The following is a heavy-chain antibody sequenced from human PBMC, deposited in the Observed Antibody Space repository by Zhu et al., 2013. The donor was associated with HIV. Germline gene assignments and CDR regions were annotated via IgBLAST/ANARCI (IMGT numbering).Heavy chain of an antibody. CDR2: ISAYNGNT. D-gene: IGHD2-2*01. CDR1: GYTFTSYG. CDR3: ARESALNIVVVPAAIDDYYYYYMDV. J-gene: IGHJ6*03. V-gene: IGHV1-18*01. Sequence: QVQLVQSGAEVKKPGASVKVSCKASGYTFTSYGISWVRQAPGQGLEWMGWISAYNGNTNYAQKLQGRVTMTTDTSTSTAYMELRSLRSDDTAVYYCARESALNIVVVPAAIDDYYYYYMDVWAKGPRHRLL.